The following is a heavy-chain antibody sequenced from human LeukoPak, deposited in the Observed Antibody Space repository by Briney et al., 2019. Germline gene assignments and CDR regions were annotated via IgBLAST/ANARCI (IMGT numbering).Heavy chain of an antibody. D-gene: IGHD3-10*01. CDR1: GFTFSSYA. J-gene: IGHJ6*03. CDR2: ISSGSSTI. Sequence: PGGSLRLSCAASGFTFSSYAMHWVRQAPGKGLEWVSYISSGSSTIYYADSVKGRFTISRDNAKNSLYLQMNSLRAEDTAVYYCARVGGITLALAPSPFPDYNYYYMDVWGKGTTVTVSS. CDR3: ARVGGITLALAPSPFPDYNYYYMDV. V-gene: IGHV3-48*01.